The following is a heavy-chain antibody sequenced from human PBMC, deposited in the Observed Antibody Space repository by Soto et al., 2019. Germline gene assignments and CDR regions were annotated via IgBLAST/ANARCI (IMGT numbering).Heavy chain of an antibody. CDR3: ARGGQWLGSGNWFDP. J-gene: IGHJ5*02. CDR1: GGSVSSGSYY. CDR2: IYYSGST. V-gene: IGHV4-61*01. Sequence: NPSETLSLTCTVSGGSVSSGSYYWSWIRQPPGKGLEWIGYIYYSGSTNYNPSLKSRVTISVDTSKNQFSLKLSSVTAADTAVYYCARGGQWLGSGNWFDPWGQGTLVTVSS. D-gene: IGHD6-19*01.